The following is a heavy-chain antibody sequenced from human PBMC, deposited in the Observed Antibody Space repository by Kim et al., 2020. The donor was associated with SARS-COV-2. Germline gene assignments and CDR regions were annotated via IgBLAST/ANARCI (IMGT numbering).Heavy chain of an antibody. CDR1: GFTLGSFG. D-gene: IGHD3-22*01. Sequence: GGSLRLSCAASGFTLGSFGMHWVRQFPGKGLEWVALISQDGSKDYYADSVKGRFTISRDNSRNTLNLQMNSLRPQDTALYPCVKDRDYGVDNYYRYYFD. CDR3: VKDRDYGVDNYYRYYFD. J-gene: IGHJ4*01. V-gene: IGHV3-30*18. CDR2: ISQDGSKD.